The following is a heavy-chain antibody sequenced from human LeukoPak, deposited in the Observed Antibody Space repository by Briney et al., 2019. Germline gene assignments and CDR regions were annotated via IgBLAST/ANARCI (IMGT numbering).Heavy chain of an antibody. CDR3: ARDEMGGSGSYYNWFDP. CDR2: INPNSGGT. Sequence: GASVKVSCKASGYTFTGYYMHWVRQAPGQGLEWMGWINPNSGGTNYAQKFQGRVTMTRDTSISTAYMELSRLRSDDTAVYYCARDEMGGSGSYYNWFDPWGQGTLVTVSS. CDR1: GYTFTGYY. D-gene: IGHD3-10*01. J-gene: IGHJ5*02. V-gene: IGHV1-2*02.